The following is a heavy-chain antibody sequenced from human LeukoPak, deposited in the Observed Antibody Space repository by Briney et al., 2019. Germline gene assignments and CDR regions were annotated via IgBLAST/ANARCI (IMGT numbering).Heavy chain of an antibody. D-gene: IGHD3-3*01. CDR2: IVVGSGNT. V-gene: IGHV1-58*01. Sequence: ASVKVSCKASGFAFTSSAVQWVRQARGQRLEWIGWIVVGSGNTNYAQKFQERVTITRDMSTSTAYMELSSLRSEDTAVYYCAAGSYYDFWSGQYYMDVWGKGTTVTVSS. CDR1: GFAFTSSA. J-gene: IGHJ6*03. CDR3: AAGSYYDFWSGQYYMDV.